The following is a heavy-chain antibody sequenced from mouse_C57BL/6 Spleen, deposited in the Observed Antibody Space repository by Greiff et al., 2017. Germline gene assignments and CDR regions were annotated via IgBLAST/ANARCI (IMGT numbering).Heavy chain of an antibody. D-gene: IGHD2-4*01. CDR2: IDPETGGT. Sequence: VQLVESGAELVRPGASVTLSCKASGYTFTDYEMHWVKQTPVHGLEWIGAIDPETGGTAYNQKFKGKAILTADKSSSTAYMELRSLTSEDSAVYYCSAPDYDPFAYWGQGTLVTVSA. J-gene: IGHJ3*01. CDR3: SAPDYDPFAY. CDR1: GYTFTDYE. V-gene: IGHV1-15*01.